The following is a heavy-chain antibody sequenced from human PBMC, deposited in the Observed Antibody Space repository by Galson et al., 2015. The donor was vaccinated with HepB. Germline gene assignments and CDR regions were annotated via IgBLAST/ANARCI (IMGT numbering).Heavy chain of an antibody. CDR3: AREVYDILTGYRYYGLDV. V-gene: IGHV1-2*06. D-gene: IGHD3-9*01. CDR1: GYPFTDYY. J-gene: IGHJ6*02. CDR2: INPNSGDT. Sequence: SVKVSCKASGYPFTDYYIHWVRQAPGQGLEWMGRINPNSGDTNSVQKFQARVTMTRDTSISTAYMELSSLRSDDTAVYYCAREVYDILTGYRYYGLDVWGQGTTVTVSS.